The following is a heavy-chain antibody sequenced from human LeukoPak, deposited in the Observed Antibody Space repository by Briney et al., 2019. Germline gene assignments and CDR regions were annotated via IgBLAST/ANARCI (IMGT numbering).Heavy chain of an antibody. CDR1: GFTFSSYG. D-gene: IGHD3-3*01. CDR3: AKDPLYYDFWSGSFDY. CDR2: ISGSGGST. Sequence: GGSLRLSCAASGFTFSSYGMSWVRQAPGKGLEWVAAISGSGGSTYYADSVKGRFTISRDNSKNTLYLQMNSLRAEDTAVYYCAKDPLYYDFWSGSFDYWGQGTLVTVSS. J-gene: IGHJ4*02. V-gene: IGHV3-23*01.